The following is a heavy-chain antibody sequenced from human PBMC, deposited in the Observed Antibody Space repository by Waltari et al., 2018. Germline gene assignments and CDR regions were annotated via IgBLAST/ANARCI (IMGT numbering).Heavy chain of an antibody. J-gene: IGHJ3*02. CDR1: GYSISSGYY. D-gene: IGHD3-16*02. CDR3: ARDPSYYDYIWGSYRSDAFDI. Sequence: QVQLQESGPGLVQPSETLSLTCAVSGYSISSGYYWGWSRQPPGKGLEWIGSIYHSGSTYYNPSLKSRVTISVDTSKNQFSLKLSSVTAADTAVYYCARDPSYYDYIWGSYRSDAFDIWGQGTMVTVSS. V-gene: IGHV4-38-2*02. CDR2: IYHSGST.